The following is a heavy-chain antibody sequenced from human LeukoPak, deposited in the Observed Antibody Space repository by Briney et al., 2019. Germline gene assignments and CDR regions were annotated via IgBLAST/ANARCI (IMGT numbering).Heavy chain of an antibody. D-gene: IGHD6-19*01. CDR2: ISYDGSNK. Sequence: GGSLRLSCAASGFTFSSYAMHWVRQAPGKGLEWVAVISYDGSNKYYADSVKGRFTISRDNSKNTLYLQMNSLRAEDTAVYYCARKRGWLDYWGQGTLVTVSS. V-gene: IGHV3-30-3*01. CDR3: ARKRGWLDY. CDR1: GFTFSSYA. J-gene: IGHJ4*02.